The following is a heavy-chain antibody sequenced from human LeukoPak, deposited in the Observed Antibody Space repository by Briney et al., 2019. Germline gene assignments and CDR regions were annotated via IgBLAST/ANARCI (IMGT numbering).Heavy chain of an antibody. CDR3: ARGLRFLEWLYPSTGYYYMDV. Sequence: SVKVSCKASGGTFSSYAISWVRQAPGQGLEWMGGIIPIFGTANYAQKFQGRVTITTDESTSTAYMELSSPRSEDTAVYYCARGLRFLEWLYPSTGYYYMDVWGKGTTVTVSS. J-gene: IGHJ6*03. D-gene: IGHD3-3*01. V-gene: IGHV1-69*05. CDR1: GGTFSSYA. CDR2: IIPIFGTA.